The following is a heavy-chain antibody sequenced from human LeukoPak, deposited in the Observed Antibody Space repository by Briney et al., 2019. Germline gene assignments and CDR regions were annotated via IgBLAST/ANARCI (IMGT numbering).Heavy chain of an antibody. Sequence: EASVKVSCKVSGYTLTELSMHWVRQAPGKGLEWMGGFDPEDGETIYAQKFQGRVTMTEDTSTDTAYMELSSLRSEDTAVYYCATDLPKYSSSLGGYWGQGTLVTVSS. J-gene: IGHJ4*02. CDR3: ATDLPKYSSSLGGY. CDR2: FDPEDGET. CDR1: GYTLTELS. V-gene: IGHV1-24*01. D-gene: IGHD6-6*01.